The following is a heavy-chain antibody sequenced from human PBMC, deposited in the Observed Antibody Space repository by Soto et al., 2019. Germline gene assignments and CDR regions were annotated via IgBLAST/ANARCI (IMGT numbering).Heavy chain of an antibody. CDR2: INHSGSA. CDR1: GGSFSGYY. Sequence: QVQLQLWGAGLLKPSETLSLTCAVYGGSFSGYYWSWIRQPPGKGLEWIGEINHSGSANYNPSLKSQVIIYGDTSKNQFSLKLSSVTAADTAVYFCAREKYHLLKGWFDPWGQGTLVTVSS. CDR3: AREKYHLLKGWFDP. D-gene: IGHD2-2*01. V-gene: IGHV4-34*02. J-gene: IGHJ5*02.